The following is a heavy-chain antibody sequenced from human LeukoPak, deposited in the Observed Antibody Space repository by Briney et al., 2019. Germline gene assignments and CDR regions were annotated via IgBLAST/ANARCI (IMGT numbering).Heavy chain of an antibody. CDR2: IDYRGST. Sequence: SETLSLTCTVSGGSISSYYWSWIRQPPGKGLEWIAYIDYRGSTTYNPSLKSRVAISVDTSRNQFSLKLSSVTAADTAVYYCARSRSGYSYDHAAFDIWGQGTMVTVSS. CDR3: ARSRSGYSYDHAAFDI. CDR1: GGSISSYY. J-gene: IGHJ3*02. V-gene: IGHV4-59*01. D-gene: IGHD5-18*01.